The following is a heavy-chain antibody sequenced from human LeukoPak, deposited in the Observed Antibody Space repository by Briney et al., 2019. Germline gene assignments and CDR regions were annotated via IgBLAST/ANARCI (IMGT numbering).Heavy chain of an antibody. J-gene: IGHJ5*02. V-gene: IGHV1-2*02. CDR2: INPNSSGT. D-gene: IGHD3-10*01. CDR3: ARDARGQVWFGELLYTGFDP. CDR1: GYTFTGYY. Sequence: ASVKVSCKASGYTFTGYYMHWVRQAPGQGLDWMGWINPNSSGTNYAQKFQGRVTMTRDTSISTAYMELSRLRSDDTAVYYCARDARGQVWFGELLYTGFDPWGQGTLVTVSS.